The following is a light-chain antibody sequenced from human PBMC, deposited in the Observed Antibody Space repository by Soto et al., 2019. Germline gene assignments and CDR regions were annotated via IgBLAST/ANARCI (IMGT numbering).Light chain of an antibody. Sequence: QSALTQPASVSGSPGQSITISCTGTSSDVGGYNYVSWYQQHPGKAPKLMIYEVSNRPSGVSNRFSGSKSGNTASLTISGLQAEDEAEYHCCSHAGGDTYVFGTGTKVTVL. J-gene: IGLJ1*01. CDR1: SSDVGGYNY. V-gene: IGLV2-14*01. CDR3: CSHAGGDTYV. CDR2: EVS.